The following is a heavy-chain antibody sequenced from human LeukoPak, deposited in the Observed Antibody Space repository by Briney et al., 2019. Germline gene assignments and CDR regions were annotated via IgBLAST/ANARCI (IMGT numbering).Heavy chain of an antibody. CDR1: GFTFNSHG. J-gene: IGHJ3*02. Sequence: GGSLRLSCSTSGFTFNSHGFHWVRQAPGKGLEWVSSISSSSSYIYYADSVKGRFTISRDNAKNSLYLQMNSLRAEDTAVYYCARDSGPDYGGNSYAFDIWGQRTMVTVSS. CDR3: ARDSGPDYGGNSYAFDI. CDR2: ISSSSSYI. V-gene: IGHV3-21*01. D-gene: IGHD4-23*01.